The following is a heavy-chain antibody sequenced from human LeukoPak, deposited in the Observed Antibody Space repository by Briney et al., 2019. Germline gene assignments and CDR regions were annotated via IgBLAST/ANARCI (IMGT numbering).Heavy chain of an antibody. V-gene: IGHV1-18*01. CDR1: GYTFTSYD. CDR3: ARFHYDSTIDY. J-gene: IGHJ4*02. CDR2: MRASNGNT. D-gene: IGHD3-22*01. Sequence: VASVKVSCKAFGYTFTSYDINWVRQATGQGLEWMGWMRASNGNTNYAQKLQGRVTMTTDTSTSTAYMELRSLRSDDTAVYYCARFHYDSTIDYWGQGTLVTVSS.